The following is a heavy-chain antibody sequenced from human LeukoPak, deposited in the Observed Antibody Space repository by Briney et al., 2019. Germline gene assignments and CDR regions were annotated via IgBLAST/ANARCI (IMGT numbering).Heavy chain of an antibody. CDR3: ARDRGYSTFDY. V-gene: IGHV3-7*01. Sequence: AGGSLRLSCADSGFNFNNAWMDWVRQAPGKGLEWVANMKEDGGEINYVDSVKGRFTISRDNAKNSLFLQMNSLRVEDMAVYYCARDRGYSTFDYWGQGTLVTVSS. D-gene: IGHD4-23*01. J-gene: IGHJ4*02. CDR1: GFNFNNAW. CDR2: MKEDGGEI.